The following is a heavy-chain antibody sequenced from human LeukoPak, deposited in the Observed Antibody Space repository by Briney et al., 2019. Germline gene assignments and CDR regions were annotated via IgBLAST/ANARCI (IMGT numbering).Heavy chain of an antibody. D-gene: IGHD3-3*01. Sequence: ASVKVSCKVSGYTLSELSMHWVRQSPGKGLEWMGGFDVAETDTIYAQKFQGRVTMAEDTSTDTAYMELNSLSSEDTAVYYCSSSGVEEWQGLHFWGQGTLVTVSS. V-gene: IGHV1-24*01. CDR2: FDVAETDT. CDR3: SSSGVEEWQGLHF. J-gene: IGHJ4*02. CDR1: GYTLSELS.